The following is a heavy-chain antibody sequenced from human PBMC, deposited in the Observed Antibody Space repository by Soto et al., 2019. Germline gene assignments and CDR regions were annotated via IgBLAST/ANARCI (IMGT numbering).Heavy chain of an antibody. V-gene: IGHV4-34*02. CDR1: GGSFSGHF. Sequence: QVQLQQWGARLLKPSETLSLTCAVYGGSFSGHFWTWIRQAPGKGLEWIGEINHSGGTNYNLSLKSRVSISIDTSKNQFSLILNSVTAADTAVYYCARDRLYGMDVWGQGTTVSVSS. J-gene: IGHJ6*02. CDR3: ARDRLYGMDV. CDR2: INHSGGT.